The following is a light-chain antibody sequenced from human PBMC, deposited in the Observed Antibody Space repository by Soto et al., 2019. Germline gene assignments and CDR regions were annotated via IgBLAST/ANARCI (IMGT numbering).Light chain of an antibody. Sequence: EIVLTQSPATLSLSPGERATLSCWASQSVNRYLVWYQQKPGQAPRLLMYDASKRATGIPARFSGSGSGTEFTLTISSLQPDDSATYYCQQYNTFWTFGQGTKVDIK. CDR3: QQYNTFWT. CDR2: DAS. CDR1: QSVNRY. J-gene: IGKJ1*01. V-gene: IGKV3-11*01.